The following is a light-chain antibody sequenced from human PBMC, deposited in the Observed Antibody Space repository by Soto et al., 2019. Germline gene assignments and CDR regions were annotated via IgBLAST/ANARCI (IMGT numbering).Light chain of an antibody. Sequence: QSALTQPASVSGSPGQSITISCSGTSGDIGASNYVSWYQQFPGKAPKLMISEVSNRPSGVSSRFSGSKSGNTAPLTISGLQAEDEADYYCTSYTTTTTWVFGGGTKLTVL. J-gene: IGLJ3*02. CDR2: EVS. V-gene: IGLV2-14*01. CDR3: TSYTTTTTWV. CDR1: SGDIGASNY.